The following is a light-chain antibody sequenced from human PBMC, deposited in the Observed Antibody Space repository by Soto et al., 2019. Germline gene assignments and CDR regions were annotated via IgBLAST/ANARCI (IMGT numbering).Light chain of an antibody. V-gene: IGKV3-15*01. CDR1: QSVSSN. CDR2: GAS. Sequence: EIVMTQSPATLSVSPGERATLSCRASQSVSSNLAWYQQKPGQAPRLLIYGASTRATGIPARFSGSGSGTEFTLTISRLQSEDFAVYYCQQYNNWPASTFGQGTRLEIK. CDR3: QQYNNWPAST. J-gene: IGKJ5*01.